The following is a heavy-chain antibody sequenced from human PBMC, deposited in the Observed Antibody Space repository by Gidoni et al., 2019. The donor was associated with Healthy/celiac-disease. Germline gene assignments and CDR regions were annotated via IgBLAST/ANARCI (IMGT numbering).Heavy chain of an antibody. CDR3: ASYPSTIFGGDNVFDI. CDR1: GFTFRTYS. J-gene: IGHJ3*02. CDR2: ISSSSKYI. Sequence: EVQLLESGGGLVKPGGSLRLSCAASGFTFRTYSMNWVRQAPGKGMEWVSSISSSSKYIYDADSVKGRFTISRDNAKNSLYLQMNRLRAEDTAVYYCASYPSTIFGGDNVFDIWGQGTMVTVSS. D-gene: IGHD3-3*01. V-gene: IGHV3-21*01.